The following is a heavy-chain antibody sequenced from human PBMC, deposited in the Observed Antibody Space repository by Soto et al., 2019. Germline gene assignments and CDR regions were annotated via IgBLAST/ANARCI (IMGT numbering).Heavy chain of an antibody. D-gene: IGHD6-19*01. V-gene: IGHV3-53*01. Sequence: EVQLVESGGGLIQPGGSRDLSVAASGLAAGGKSLTWSPQAPGRGLGWVSVIYGGGTTYYADSVKGRFTISRDTSKNTLYLQMNSLRAEDTAVYYCVQTTGWPGFDFWGQGTLVTVSS. CDR2: IYGGGTT. CDR3: VQTTGWPGFDF. CDR1: GLAAGGKS. J-gene: IGHJ4*02.